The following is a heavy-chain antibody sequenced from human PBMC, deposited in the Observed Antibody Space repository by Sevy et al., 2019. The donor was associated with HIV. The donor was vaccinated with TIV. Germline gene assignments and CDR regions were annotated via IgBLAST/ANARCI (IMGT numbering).Heavy chain of an antibody. CDR2: IWYDGSNK. Sequence: GGSLRLSCAASGFTFSSYGMHWVRQAPGKGLEWVAVIWYDGSNKYYADSVKGRFTISRDNSKNTQYLQMNSLRAEDTAVYYCARGPPQAYCGGDCYGTFDYWGQGTLVTVSS. V-gene: IGHV3-33*01. CDR1: GFTFSSYG. J-gene: IGHJ4*02. D-gene: IGHD2-21*02. CDR3: ARGPPQAYCGGDCYGTFDY.